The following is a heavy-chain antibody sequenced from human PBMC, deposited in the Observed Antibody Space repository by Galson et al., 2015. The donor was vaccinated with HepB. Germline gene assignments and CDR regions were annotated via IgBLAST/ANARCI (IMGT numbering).Heavy chain of an antibody. CDR3: AREGPITGTQYYYYYYGMDV. CDR1: GYTFTGYY. Sequence: SVKVSCKASGYTFTGYYMHWVRQAPGQGLEWMGWINPNSGGTNYAQKFQGWVTMTRDTSISTAYMELSRLRSDDTAVYYCAREGPITGTQYYYYYYGMDVWGQGTTVTVSS. V-gene: IGHV1-2*04. J-gene: IGHJ6*02. D-gene: IGHD1-7*01. CDR2: INPNSGGT.